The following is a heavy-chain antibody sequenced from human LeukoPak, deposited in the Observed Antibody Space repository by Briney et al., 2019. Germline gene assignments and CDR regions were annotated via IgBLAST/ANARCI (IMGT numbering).Heavy chain of an antibody. CDR3: ARGSQYYYDSSGYFGY. J-gene: IGHJ4*02. Sequence: ASVKVSCKASGYTFTTYYMHWVRQAPGQGLEWMGWMNPNSGGTNYAQKFQGRVTMTRDTSISTAYMELSRLRSDDTAVYYCARGSQYYYDSSGYFGYWGQGTLVTVSS. V-gene: IGHV1-2*02. CDR1: GYTFTTYY. CDR2: MNPNSGGT. D-gene: IGHD3-22*01.